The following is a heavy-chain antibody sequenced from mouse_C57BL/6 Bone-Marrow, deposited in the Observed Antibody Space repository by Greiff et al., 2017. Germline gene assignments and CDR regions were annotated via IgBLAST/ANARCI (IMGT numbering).Heavy chain of an antibody. CDR2: ISNGGGST. Sequence: EVKLQESGGGLVQPGGSLKLSCAASGFTFSDYYMYWVRQTPEKRLEWVAYISNGGGSTYYPDTVKGRFTISRDNAKNTLYLQMSRLKSEDTAMYYCARGIYYDYAWFAYWGQGTLVTVSA. CDR1: GFTFSDYY. V-gene: IGHV5-12*01. J-gene: IGHJ3*01. CDR3: ARGIYYDYAWFAY. D-gene: IGHD2-4*01.